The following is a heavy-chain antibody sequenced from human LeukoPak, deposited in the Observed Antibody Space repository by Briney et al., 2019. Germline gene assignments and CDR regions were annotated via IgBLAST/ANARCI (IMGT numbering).Heavy chain of an antibody. Sequence: GGSLRLSCAASGFTFSSYGMTCVRQAPGKGLEWVSGISGSGGSTYYDDSVKGRFTISRDNSKNTLYLQMNSLRAEDTAVYYCAKNSGGTCYSHLDYWGQGTLVTVSS. CDR2: ISGSGGST. CDR1: GFTFSSYG. CDR3: AKNSGGTCYSHLDY. J-gene: IGHJ4*02. V-gene: IGHV3-23*01. D-gene: IGHD2-15*01.